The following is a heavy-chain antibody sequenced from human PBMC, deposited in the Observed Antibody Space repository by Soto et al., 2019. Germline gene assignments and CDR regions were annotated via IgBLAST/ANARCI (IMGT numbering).Heavy chain of an antibody. V-gene: IGHV3-21*01. Sequence: EVQLVESGGGLVKPGGSLRLSCAASGFTFSSYSMNWVRQAPGKGLEWVSSISSSSSYIYYADSVKGRFTISRDNAKNSLYLQMNSLRAEDTAVYYCASSSGAYDAFDIWGQGTMVTVSS. CDR3: ASSSGAYDAFDI. CDR2: ISSSSSYI. D-gene: IGHD7-27*01. CDR1: GFTFSSYS. J-gene: IGHJ3*02.